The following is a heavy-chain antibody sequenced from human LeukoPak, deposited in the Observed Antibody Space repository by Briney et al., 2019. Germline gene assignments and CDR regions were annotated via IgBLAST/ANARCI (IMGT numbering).Heavy chain of an antibody. CDR2: INGDGSTT. J-gene: IGHJ6*02. CDR3: AKGAPYYYAMDV. CDR1: GFTVSSNY. V-gene: IGHV3-74*01. Sequence: PGGSLRLSCAASGFTVSSNYMSWVRQAPGKGLEWVSRINGDGSTTTYADSVKGRFTISTDSAKSTLYLQMNSLRADDTAMYYCAKGAPYYYAMDVWGQGTTVTVSS.